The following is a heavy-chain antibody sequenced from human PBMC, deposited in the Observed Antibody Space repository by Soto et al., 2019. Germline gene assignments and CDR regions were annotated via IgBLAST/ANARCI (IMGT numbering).Heavy chain of an antibody. J-gene: IGHJ4*02. CDR1: GGSMSSYY. CDR3: ARADPDASVGY. V-gene: IGHV4-59*01. D-gene: IGHD2-15*01. CDR2: ISYSGST. Sequence: LSLTCTVSGGSMSSYYWTWLRQSPGRGLEWIGYISYSGSTYYNPSLKSRVTISADTSKNQFSLRMNSMIAADTAVYYCARADPDASVGYWGQGTLVTVSS.